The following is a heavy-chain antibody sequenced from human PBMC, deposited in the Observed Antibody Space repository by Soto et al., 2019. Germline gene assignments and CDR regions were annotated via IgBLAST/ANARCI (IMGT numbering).Heavy chain of an antibody. D-gene: IGHD2-2*01. V-gene: IGHV3-49*03. Sequence: PGGSLRLSCTASGFTFGDYAMSWFRQAPGKGLEWVGFIRSKAYGGTTEYAASVKGRFTISRDDSKSIAYLQMNSLKTEDTAVYYCTRDRPPNCISTSCYFSYYFDYWGQGTLVTVSS. CDR3: TRDRPPNCISTSCYFSYYFDY. J-gene: IGHJ4*02. CDR1: GFTFGDYA. CDR2: IRSKAYGGTT.